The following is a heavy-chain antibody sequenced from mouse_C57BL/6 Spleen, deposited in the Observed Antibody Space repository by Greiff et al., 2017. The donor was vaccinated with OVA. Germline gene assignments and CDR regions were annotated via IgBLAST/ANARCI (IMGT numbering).Heavy chain of an antibody. CDR1: GFTFSDYG. D-gene: IGHD2-4*01. Sequence: DVHLVESGGGLVKPGGSLKLSCAASGFTFSDYGMHWVRQAPEKGLEWVAYISSGSSTIYYADTVKGRFTISRDNAKNTLFLQMTSLRSEDTAMYYCASHDYDDAMDYWGQGTSVTVSS. CDR2: ISSGSSTI. CDR3: ASHDYDDAMDY. V-gene: IGHV5-17*01. J-gene: IGHJ4*01.